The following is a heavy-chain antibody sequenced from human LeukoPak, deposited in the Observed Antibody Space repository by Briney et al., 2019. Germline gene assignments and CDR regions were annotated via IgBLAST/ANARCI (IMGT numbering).Heavy chain of an antibody. CDR1: GYTFTSYD. CDR2: MNPNSGNT. V-gene: IGHV1-8*01. J-gene: IGHJ6*02. CDR3: ARVPLEWLSNYYGMDV. D-gene: IGHD3-3*01. Sequence: ASVKVSCKASGYTFTSYDINWVRQATGQGLEWMEWMNPNSGNTGYAQKFQGRVTMTRNTSISTAYMELSSLRSEDTAVYYCARVPLEWLSNYYGMDVWGQGTTVTVSS.